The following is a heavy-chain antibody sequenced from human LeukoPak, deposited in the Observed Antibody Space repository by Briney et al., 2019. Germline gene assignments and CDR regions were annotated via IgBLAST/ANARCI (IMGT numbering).Heavy chain of an antibody. CDR3: AREGSDFWSGYLRPYYYYYGMDV. V-gene: IGHV3-53*01. CDR2: IYSGGST. J-gene: IGHJ6*02. Sequence: GGSLRLSCAASGFTFSSYAITWVRQAPGKGLEWVSVIYSGGSTYYADSVKGRFTISRDNSKNTLYLQMNSLRAEDTAVYYCAREGSDFWSGYLRPYYYYYGMDVWGQGTTVTVSS. CDR1: GFTFSSYA. D-gene: IGHD3-3*01.